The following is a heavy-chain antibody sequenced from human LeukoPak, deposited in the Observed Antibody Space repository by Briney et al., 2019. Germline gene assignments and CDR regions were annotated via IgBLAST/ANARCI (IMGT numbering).Heavy chain of an antibody. Sequence: PGGSLRLSCAAAGFIVSSNYMSWVRQAPGEGLEWVSVIYSGGSTYYADSVKGRFTISRDNSKNTLYLQMNSLRAEDTAVYYCAREGPDYGGKSLWGQGTMVTVSS. V-gene: IGHV3-66*01. J-gene: IGHJ3*01. CDR3: AREGPDYGGKSL. CDR2: IYSGGST. CDR1: GFIVSSNY. D-gene: IGHD4-23*01.